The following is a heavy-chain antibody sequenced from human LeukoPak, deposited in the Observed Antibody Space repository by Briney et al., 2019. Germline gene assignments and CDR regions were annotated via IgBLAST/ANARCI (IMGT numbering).Heavy chain of an antibody. CDR1: GGSISSSSYY. Sequence: PSETLSLTCTVSGGSISSSSYYWGWIRQPPGKGLEWIGSIYYSGSTHYNPSLKSRVTISIDTSKNQFSLKLNSVTAADTAVYYCARQGYADFSSRPFDYWGQGTLVTVSS. V-gene: IGHV4-39*01. D-gene: IGHD4-17*01. CDR3: ARQGYADFSSRPFDY. CDR2: IYYSGST. J-gene: IGHJ4*02.